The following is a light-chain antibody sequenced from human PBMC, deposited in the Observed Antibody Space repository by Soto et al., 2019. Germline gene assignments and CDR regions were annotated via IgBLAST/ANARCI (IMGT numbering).Light chain of an antibody. V-gene: IGKV1-5*01. J-gene: IGKJ4*01. CDR1: QSISSW. Sequence: GDRVTITCRASQSISSWLAWYQQKPGKAPKLLIYDASSLESGVPSRFSGSGSGTEFTLTISSLQPDDFATYYCQQYNSYLLTFGGGTKAEIK. CDR2: DAS. CDR3: QQYNSYLLT.